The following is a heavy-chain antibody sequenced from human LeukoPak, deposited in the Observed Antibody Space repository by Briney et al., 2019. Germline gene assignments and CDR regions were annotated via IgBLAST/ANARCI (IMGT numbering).Heavy chain of an antibody. CDR3: ARGYDY. D-gene: IGHD3-22*01. J-gene: IGHJ4*02. CDR1: GGSLIGSTSY. V-gene: IGHV4-39*01. CDR2: INYSGST. Sequence: PSEALSLTSMVPGGSLIGSTSYWGSIRLPPGKGLDWIGIINYSGSTYYNPSLRSRVTISVDTSKNQFSLKLNSVTASDTAVYYCARGYDYWGQGTLVTVSS.